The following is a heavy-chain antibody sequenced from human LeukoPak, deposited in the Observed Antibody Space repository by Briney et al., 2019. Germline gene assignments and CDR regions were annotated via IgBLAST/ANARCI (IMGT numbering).Heavy chain of an antibody. J-gene: IGHJ4*02. D-gene: IGHD3-22*01. CDR3: AGEKWDDSSGYYYGSSDY. Sequence: GGSLRLSCKASGFSFSSYWMSWVRQAPGRGLEWVANMSHDGSAKDYVDSVKGRFTISRDNSKKSLDLQMNSLRDEDTAVYYCAGEKWDDSSGYYYGSSDYWGQGTLVTVTS. V-gene: IGHV3-7*01. CDR2: MSHDGSAK. CDR1: GFSFSSYW.